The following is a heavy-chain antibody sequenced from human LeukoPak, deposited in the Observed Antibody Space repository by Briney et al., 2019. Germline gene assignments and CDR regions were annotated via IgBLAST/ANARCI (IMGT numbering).Heavy chain of an antibody. Sequence: GGSLRLSCAASGFTFSSYGMHWVRQAPGKGLEWVAFIRYDGSNKYYADSVKGRFTISRDNSKNTLYLQMNSLRAEDTAVYYCATGGCSSTSCLLRFDYWGQGTLVTVSS. J-gene: IGHJ4*02. CDR2: IRYDGSNK. CDR1: GFTFSSYG. V-gene: IGHV3-30*02. CDR3: ATGGCSSTSCLLRFDY. D-gene: IGHD2-2*01.